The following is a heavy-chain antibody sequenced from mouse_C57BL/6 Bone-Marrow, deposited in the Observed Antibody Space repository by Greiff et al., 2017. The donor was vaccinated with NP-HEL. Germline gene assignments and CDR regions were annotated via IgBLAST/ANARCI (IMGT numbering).Heavy chain of an antibody. J-gene: IGHJ4*01. CDR3: ASQGGYYYGSSYDYAMDY. D-gene: IGHD1-1*01. Sequence: VQLQQPGAELVKPGASVKLSCKASGYTFTSYWMQWVKQRPGQGLEWIGEIDPSDSYTNYNQKFKGKATLTVDTSSSTAYMQLSSLTSEDSAVYYCASQGGYYYGSSYDYAMDYWGQGTSVTVSS. V-gene: IGHV1-50*01. CDR2: IDPSDSYT. CDR1: GYTFTSYW.